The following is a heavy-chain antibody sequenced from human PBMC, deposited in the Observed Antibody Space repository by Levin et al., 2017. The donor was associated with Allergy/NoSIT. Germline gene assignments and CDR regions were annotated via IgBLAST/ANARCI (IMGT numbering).Heavy chain of an antibody. CDR2: IHHSGST. D-gene: IGHD4-11*01. CDR3: ARGSVIGFYFEY. CDR1: GGSITSSNW. Sequence: SETLSLNCAVSGGSITSSNWWSWVRQAPGKGLEWIGEIHHSGSTNYNPSLKSRLIMSLDKPKNQFSLDVTSLTAADTAVYYCARGSVIGFYFEYWGPGILVTVSS. J-gene: IGHJ4*02. V-gene: IGHV4-4*02.